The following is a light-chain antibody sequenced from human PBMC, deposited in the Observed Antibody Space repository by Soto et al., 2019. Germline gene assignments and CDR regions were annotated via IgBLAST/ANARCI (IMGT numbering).Light chain of an antibody. CDR1: RSISDW. V-gene: IGKV1-5*01. Sequence: DIQMTQSPSTLSPSVGDRVTITCRASRSISDWLAWYQQKPGEAPKLLIFDASSLKSGVPSRFSGSGSGTEFTLTISRLQPDDVATYYCLQYSSHSWTFGQGTKVDSK. J-gene: IGKJ1*01. CDR2: DAS. CDR3: LQYSSHSWT.